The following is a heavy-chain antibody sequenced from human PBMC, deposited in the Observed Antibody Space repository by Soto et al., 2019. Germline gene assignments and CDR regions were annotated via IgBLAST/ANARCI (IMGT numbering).Heavy chain of an antibody. CDR3: ARSSGGNFGILIEGTNWFAT. CDR1: Y. Sequence: YMCWMQDAPGQGPAWLGVINPHGGSTAYAQKFKGRVTWTRGTSESTVYMEMRSLTSEDTAVYYCARSSGGNFGILIEGTNWFATWGEAPLVTVYS. D-gene: IGHD1-26*01. V-gene: IGHV1-46*01. CDR2: INPHGGST. J-gene: IGHJ5*02.